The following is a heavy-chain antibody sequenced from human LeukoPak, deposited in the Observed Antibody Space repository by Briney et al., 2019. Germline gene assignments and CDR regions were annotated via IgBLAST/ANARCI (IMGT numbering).Heavy chain of an antibody. J-gene: IGHJ6*03. CDR2: IYTSGST. V-gene: IGHV4-4*07. Sequence: SETLSLTCTASGGSISSYYWSWIRQPAGKGLEWIGCIYTSGSTNYNPSLKSRVTMSVDTSKNQFSLKLSSVTAADTAVYYCARDRSSSWYYYYYMDVWGKGTTVTISS. CDR3: ARDRSSSWYYYYYMDV. D-gene: IGHD6-13*01. CDR1: GGSISSYY.